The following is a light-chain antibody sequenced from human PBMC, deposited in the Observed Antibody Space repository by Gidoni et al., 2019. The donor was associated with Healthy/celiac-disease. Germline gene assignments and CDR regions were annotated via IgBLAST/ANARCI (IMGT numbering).Light chain of an antibody. J-gene: IGLJ2*01. Sequence: QSALTPPASVSGSPGPSLTISCTGTSSDVGGYNYVPWYQQHPGKAPKLMIYDVSKRPPGVSNRVSGAKSGNTASRTISGRQAEDEDDDDCSSYTSSSSVVFGGGTKLTVL. V-gene: IGLV2-14*01. CDR3: SSYTSSSSVV. CDR1: SSDVGGYNY. CDR2: DVS.